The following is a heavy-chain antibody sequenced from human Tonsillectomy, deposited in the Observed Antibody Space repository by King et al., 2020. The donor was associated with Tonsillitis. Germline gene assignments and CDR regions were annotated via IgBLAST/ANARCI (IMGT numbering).Heavy chain of an antibody. D-gene: IGHD3-10*01. CDR3: ARAQGSGSPLQRYYYYMDV. CDR1: GFTFSSYG. CDR2: IWYDGSNK. Sequence: VQLVESGGGVVQPGRSLRLSCAASGFTFSSYGMHWVRQAPGKGLEWVAVIWYDGSNKYYADSVKGRFTISRDNSKNTLYLQMNSLRAEDTVVYYCARAQGSGSPLQRYYYYMDVWGKGTTVTVSS. J-gene: IGHJ6*03. V-gene: IGHV3-33*08.